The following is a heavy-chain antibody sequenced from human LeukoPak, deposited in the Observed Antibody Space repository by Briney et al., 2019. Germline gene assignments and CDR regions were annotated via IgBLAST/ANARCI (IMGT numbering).Heavy chain of an antibody. CDR3: AKVTSSSSWYINYYYYYMDV. Sequence: PGGSLRLSCAASGFTFITYTMNWVRQAPGKGLEWVSAISGSGGSTYYADSVKGRFTISRDNSKNTLYLQMNSLRAEDTAVYYCAKVTSSSSWYINYYYYYMDVWGKGTTVTVSS. V-gene: IGHV3-23*01. CDR2: ISGSGGST. CDR1: GFTFITYT. J-gene: IGHJ6*03. D-gene: IGHD6-13*01.